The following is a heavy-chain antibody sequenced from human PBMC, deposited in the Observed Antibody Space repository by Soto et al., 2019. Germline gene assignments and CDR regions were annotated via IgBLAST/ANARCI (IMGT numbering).Heavy chain of an antibody. CDR2: ISAYNGNT. J-gene: IGHJ3*02. Sequence: ASVKVSCKASGYTFTSYGISWVRQAPGQGLEWMGWISAYNGNTNYAQKLQGRVTMTIDTSTSTAYMELRSLRSDDTAVYYCAYDSSGXXXGAFDIWGQGTMVTVSS. D-gene: IGHD3-22*01. V-gene: IGHV1-18*01. CDR3: AYDSSGXXXGAFDI. CDR1: GYTFTSYG.